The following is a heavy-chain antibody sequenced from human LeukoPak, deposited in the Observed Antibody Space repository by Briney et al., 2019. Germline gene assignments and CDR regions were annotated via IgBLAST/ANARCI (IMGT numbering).Heavy chain of an antibody. J-gene: IGHJ3*02. CDR1: GGSISSYY. CDR2: IYYSGST. D-gene: IGHD3-22*01. V-gene: IGHV4-59*08. CDR3: ARAHYYDGSGAATWAFDI. Sequence: NPSETLSLTCTVSGGSISSYYWSWIRQPPGKGLEWIGYIYYSGSTNYNPSLKSRVAISVDTSKNQFSLKLRSVTAADTAVYYCARAHYYDGSGAATWAFDIWGQGTMVTVSS.